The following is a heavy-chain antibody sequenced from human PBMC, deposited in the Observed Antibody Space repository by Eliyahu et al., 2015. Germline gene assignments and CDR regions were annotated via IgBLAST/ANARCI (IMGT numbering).Heavy chain of an antibody. V-gene: IGHV4-34*01. J-gene: IGHJ6*04. Sequence: QVQLQQWGAGLLKPSETLSXTCAVXXGSFXGYYWSXIRQPPGKGLEWIGEINHSGSTNYNPSLKSRVTISVDTSKNQFSLKLSSVTAADTAVYYCARRGAMGYYYYYGMDVWGKGTTVTVSS. D-gene: IGHD2-2*01. CDR1: XGSFXGYY. CDR2: INHSGST. CDR3: ARRGAMGYYYYYGMDV.